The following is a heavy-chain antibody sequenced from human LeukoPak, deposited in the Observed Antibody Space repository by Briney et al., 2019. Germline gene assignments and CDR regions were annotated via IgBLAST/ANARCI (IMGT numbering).Heavy chain of an antibody. V-gene: IGHV5-51*01. CDR2: VYPGDSDT. D-gene: IGHD5-12*01. CDR1: GYSFTSYW. Sequence: GESLKISCRGSGYSFTSYWIGWVRQMPGKGLEWMGIVYPGDSDTRYGPSFQGQVTISADKSISTAYLQWSSLKASDTAMYYCARGVATILYAFDIWGQGTMVTVSS. CDR3: ARGVATILYAFDI. J-gene: IGHJ3*02.